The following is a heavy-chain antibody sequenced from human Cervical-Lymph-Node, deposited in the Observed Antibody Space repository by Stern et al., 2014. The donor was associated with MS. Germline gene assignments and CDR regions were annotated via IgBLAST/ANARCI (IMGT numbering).Heavy chain of an antibody. CDR3: ALSSETSDRWYSLGYDL. D-gene: IGHD6-13*01. CDR1: GGTFSKFP. V-gene: IGHV1-69*19. CDR2: IFPVFGTP. J-gene: IGHJ5*02. Sequence: VQLVEIGAEVTRPGSSVKVFRKASGGTFSKFPSSWVRQAPGQGLEWMGGIFPVFGTPTYAQEFRGRVTITADVSTSTVYMELSSLRSDDTAVYYCALSSETSDRWYSLGYDLWGQGTLVTVSS.